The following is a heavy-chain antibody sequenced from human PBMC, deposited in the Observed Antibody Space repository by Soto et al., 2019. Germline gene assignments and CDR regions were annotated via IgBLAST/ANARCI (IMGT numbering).Heavy chain of an antibody. CDR2: NRNKAKSYTT. CDR3: ARGLNSVDL. V-gene: IGHV3-72*01. Sequence: EVQLVESGGGVVQPGGSLRLSCAASGFTFSDHYMDWFRQAPGKGLEWVGRNRNKAKSYTTEYAASVRGRVTISSDESKNSLYLQMDSLKTDDTAVYYCARGLNSVDLCGQRTLVTVSS. CDR1: GFTFSDHY. D-gene: IGHD4-4*01. J-gene: IGHJ4*02.